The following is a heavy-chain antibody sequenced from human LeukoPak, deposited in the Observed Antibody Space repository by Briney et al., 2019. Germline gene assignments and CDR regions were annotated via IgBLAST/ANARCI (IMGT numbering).Heavy chain of an antibody. J-gene: IGHJ5*02. Sequence: GRSLRLSCAASGFTFDDYAMHWVRQAPGKGLEWVSGIGWNSGSIGYADSVKGRFTISRDNAKNSLYLQMNSLRAEDTALYYCAKGSGSYYRNWFDPWGQGTLVTVSS. V-gene: IGHV3-9*01. CDR3: AKGSGSYYRNWFDP. CDR1: GFTFDDYA. D-gene: IGHD1-26*01. CDR2: IGWNSGSI.